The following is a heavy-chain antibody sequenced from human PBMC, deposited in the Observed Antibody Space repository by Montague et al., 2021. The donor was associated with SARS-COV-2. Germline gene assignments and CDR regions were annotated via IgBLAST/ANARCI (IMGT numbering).Heavy chain of an antibody. CDR3: ARETMTADAFDI. V-gene: IGHV4-61*01. CDR2: LLEKKN. J-gene: IGHJ3*02. D-gene: IGHD1-14*01. Sequence: SETLSLTCTVSGVVELRRRSEEHTSELQSHEQLVCRLLLEKKNEYNTSLKSRATISRDTSKNQFSLKVRSVTAAYTAVYYCARETMTADAFDIWCQGTMVTVSS. CDR1: GVVELRRRS.